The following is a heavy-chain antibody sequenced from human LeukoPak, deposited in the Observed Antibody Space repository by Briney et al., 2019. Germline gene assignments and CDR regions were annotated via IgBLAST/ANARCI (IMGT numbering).Heavy chain of an antibody. CDR2: IPSDGSNK. J-gene: IGHJ3*02. CDR3: AGGYTSGWYVAFDI. Sequence: GRSLRLSCAASGFTFSSYGMHWVRQAPGKGLEWVAVIPSDGSNKYYADSVKGRFTIPRDNSKNTLYLQMNSLRAEDTAVYYCAGGYTSGWYVAFDIWGQGTMVTVSS. V-gene: IGHV3-30*03. CDR1: GFTFSSYG. D-gene: IGHD6-19*01.